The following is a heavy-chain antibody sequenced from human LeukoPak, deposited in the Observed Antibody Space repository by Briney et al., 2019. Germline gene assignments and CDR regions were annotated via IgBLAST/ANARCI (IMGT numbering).Heavy chain of an antibody. D-gene: IGHD7-27*01. J-gene: IGHJ4*02. V-gene: IGHV3-11*05. CDR3: ARDLAWGAFDY. CDR1: GFTFSDSY. Sequence: GGSLRLSCAASGFTFSDSYMTWVRQAPGKGVEWVAYISGSGHDINYSESAKGRFTISRDNSKNTLYLQMNSLRVEDTAVYYCARDLAWGAFDYWGQGTLVTVSS. CDR2: ISGSGHDI.